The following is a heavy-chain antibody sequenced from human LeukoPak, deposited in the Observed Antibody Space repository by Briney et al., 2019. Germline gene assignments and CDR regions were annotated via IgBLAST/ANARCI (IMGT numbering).Heavy chain of an antibody. D-gene: IGHD3-3*01. CDR1: GFTFSSYA. CDR2: ISGSGGST. V-gene: IGHV3-23*01. J-gene: IGHJ4*02. Sequence: PGGSLRLSCAASGFTFSSYAMSWVRPAPGKGLEWVSAISGSGGSTYYADSVKGRFTISRDNSKNTLYLQMNSLRAEDTAVYYCAKDSHYDFWSGYFDYWGQGTLVTVSS. CDR3: AKDSHYDFWSGYFDY.